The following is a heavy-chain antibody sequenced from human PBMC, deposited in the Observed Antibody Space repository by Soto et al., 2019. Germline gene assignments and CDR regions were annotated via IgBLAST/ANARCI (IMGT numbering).Heavy chain of an antibody. J-gene: IGHJ3*02. D-gene: IGHD6-13*01. CDR2: IFHTGTT. Sequence: SETLSLTCTVSGGSISSGYHWAWIRQPPGMRLEWVASIFHTGTTYYNPSLTSRVTISVDTSRNQFSLKLTSVTAADTAVYYCASSSWPRDIWGQGTMVTVSS. V-gene: IGHV4-38-2*02. CDR3: ASSSWPRDI. CDR1: GGSISSGYH.